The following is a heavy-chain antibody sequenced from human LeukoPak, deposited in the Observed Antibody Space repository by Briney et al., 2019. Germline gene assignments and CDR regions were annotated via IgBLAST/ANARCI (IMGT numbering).Heavy chain of an antibody. Sequence: GGSLRLSCAASGFTFSSYWMSWVRQAPGKGLERVANIKQDGSEKYYVDSVKGRFTISRDNAKNSLYLQMNSLRAEDTAVYYCARRLWFGEQGPCDYWGQGTLVTVSS. CDR3: ARRLWFGEQGPCDY. CDR2: IKQDGSEK. D-gene: IGHD3-10*01. V-gene: IGHV3-7*01. J-gene: IGHJ4*02. CDR1: GFTFSSYW.